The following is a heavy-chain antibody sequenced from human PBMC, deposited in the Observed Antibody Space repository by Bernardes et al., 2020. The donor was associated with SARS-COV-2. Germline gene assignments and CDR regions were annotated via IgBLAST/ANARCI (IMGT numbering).Heavy chain of an antibody. V-gene: IGHV5-51*01. CDR1: GYTFTNYW. D-gene: IGHD1-26*01. CDR2: VYPDDSDT. J-gene: IGHJ4*02. Sequence: GESLKISCKASGYTFTNYWIAWVRQMPGKGLEFMGMVYPDDSDTRYTPSFRGQVTVSADRSISTAYLQWSSLKATDNAIYYCARLRALRGVDSWGQGTLVTVSS. CDR3: ARLRALRGVDS.